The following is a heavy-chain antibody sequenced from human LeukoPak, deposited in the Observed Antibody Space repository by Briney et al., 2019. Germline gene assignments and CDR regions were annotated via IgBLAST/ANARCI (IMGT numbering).Heavy chain of an antibody. D-gene: IGHD2-15*01. CDR3: ARGYCSGGSCHTFDC. Sequence: ASVKVSCKASGYTFTTYATNWVRQAPGQGLEWMGWINTDTGNPTYAQGFTGRFVFSLDTSVSTAYLQISSLKAEDTAVYYCARGYCSGGSCHTFDCWGQGTLVTVSS. V-gene: IGHV7-4-1*02. CDR1: GYTFTTYA. CDR2: INTDTGNP. J-gene: IGHJ4*02.